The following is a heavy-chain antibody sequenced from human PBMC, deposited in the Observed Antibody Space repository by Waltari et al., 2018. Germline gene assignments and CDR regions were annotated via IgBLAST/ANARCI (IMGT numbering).Heavy chain of an antibody. D-gene: IGHD6-19*01. CDR2: LSGSGGST. V-gene: IGHV3-23*01. CDR3: AKRSVAGAFDI. J-gene: IGHJ3*02. Sequence: VQLQESGPGLVKPSETLSLTCAVSGYSISSGYYWGWIRQPPGKGLEWVSALSGSGGSTYYADSVKGRFTISRDNSKNTLYLQMNSLRAEDTAVYYCAKRSVAGAFDIWGQGTMVTVSS. CDR1: GYSISSGYY.